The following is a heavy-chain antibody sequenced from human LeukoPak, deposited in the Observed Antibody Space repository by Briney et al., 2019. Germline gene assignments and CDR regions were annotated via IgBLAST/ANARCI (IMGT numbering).Heavy chain of an antibody. CDR2: ISSSGTTI. V-gene: IGHV3-48*03. CDR1: GFTFSGFE. J-gene: IGHJ4*02. CDR3: ARGVSGSYYRYFDY. Sequence: GGSLRLSCAASGFTFSGFEMNWVRQAPGKGLEWVSYISSSGTTIYYAASVKGRFTISRDNAKNSLYLQMNSLRAEDTAVYYCARGVSGSYYRYFDYWGQGTLVTVSS. D-gene: IGHD1-26*01.